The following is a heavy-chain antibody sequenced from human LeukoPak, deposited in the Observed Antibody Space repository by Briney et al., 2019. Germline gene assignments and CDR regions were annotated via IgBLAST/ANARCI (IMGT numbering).Heavy chain of an antibody. CDR1: GFIFSSYE. V-gene: IGHV3-48*03. D-gene: IGHD2-8*01. Sequence: TGGSLRLPCTASGFIFSSYEMNWVRQAPGKGLEWVSYISGDGSTRSYADSVRGRFTIPRDNAQNSLYLQMNSLRAKDTAVYYCATLGVLLIYATFDYWGQGTLVTVSS. J-gene: IGHJ4*02. CDR2: ISGDGSTR. CDR3: ATLGVLLIYATFDY.